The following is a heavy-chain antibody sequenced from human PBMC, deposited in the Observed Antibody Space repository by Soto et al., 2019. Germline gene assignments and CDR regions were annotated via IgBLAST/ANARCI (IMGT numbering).Heavy chain of an antibody. CDR2: MIPIFGTP. V-gene: IGHV1-69*05. CDR1: GYSFSSQD. CDR3: ATDECRECYSFDY. J-gene: IGHJ4*02. Sequence: ASVKVSCKASGYSFSSQDVRWVLQATGQGLEWMGGMIPIFGTPQYAEKFQDRVTITRDKSTSTAYMELSSLTSEDTALYYCATDECRECYSFDYWGQGTLVTVSS. D-gene: IGHD2-15*01.